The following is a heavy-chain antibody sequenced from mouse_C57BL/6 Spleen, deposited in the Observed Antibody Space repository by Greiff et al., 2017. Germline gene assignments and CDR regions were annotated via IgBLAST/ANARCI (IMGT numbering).Heavy chain of an antibody. CDR3: ARRDYGGYMDY. CDR1: GYTFTSYW. Sequence: QVQLQQPGAELVMPGASVKLSCKASGYTFTSYWMHWVKQRPGQGLEWIGEIDPSDSSTNYHQKFKGKSTLTVDKSSSTAYMQLSSLTSEDSAVYYCARRDYGGYMDYWGQGTSVTVSS. J-gene: IGHJ4*01. CDR2: IDPSDSST. D-gene: IGHD1-1*01. V-gene: IGHV1-69*01.